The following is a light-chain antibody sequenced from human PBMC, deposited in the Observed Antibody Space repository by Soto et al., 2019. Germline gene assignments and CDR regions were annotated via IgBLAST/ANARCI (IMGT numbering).Light chain of an antibody. CDR1: SSSIASNY. Sequence: NFMLTQPHSVSESPGKTVTISCTRSSSSIASNYVQWYQQRPGSSPSIVIYEDDQRPSGVPDRFSGSIDSSSSSASLTISGLKTEDEADYYCQSYDSDTVIFGGGTKLTVL. V-gene: IGLV6-57*01. CDR2: EDD. J-gene: IGLJ2*01. CDR3: QSYDSDTVI.